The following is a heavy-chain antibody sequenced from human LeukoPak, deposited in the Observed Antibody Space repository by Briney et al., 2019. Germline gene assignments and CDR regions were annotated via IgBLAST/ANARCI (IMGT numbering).Heavy chain of an antibody. Sequence: GASLRLSCAASGFTFSSYAMSWVRQAPARGLEWVSSLRGDGSTIYADSVKGRFTLSRDESRNTVYFQLNSLRVEDTAVYYCAKASWVSNGDAVLWGQGTLVTVFS. D-gene: IGHD1-1*01. CDR1: GFTFSSYA. V-gene: IGHV3-23*01. J-gene: IGHJ4*02. CDR3: AKASWVSNGDAVL. CDR2: LRGDGST.